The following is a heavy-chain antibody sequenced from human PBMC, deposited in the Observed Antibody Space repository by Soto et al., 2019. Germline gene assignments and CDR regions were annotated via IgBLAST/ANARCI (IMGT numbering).Heavy chain of an antibody. D-gene: IGHD1-26*01. CDR1: GFTFSNTA. CDR3: ATDRALGATLGAIDF. CDR2: ISYDGTYR. V-gene: IGHV3-30-3*01. Sequence: PGGSLRLSCAASGFTFSNTAMHWVRQAPGKGLEWVAAISYDGTYRPYADFARGRFTISRDNSQKTLYLQMNSLRPEDTALYYCATDRALGATLGAIDFWGQGTLVTVSS. J-gene: IGHJ4*02.